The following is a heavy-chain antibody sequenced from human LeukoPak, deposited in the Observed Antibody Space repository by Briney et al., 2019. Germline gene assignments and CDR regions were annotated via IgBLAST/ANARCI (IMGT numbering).Heavy chain of an antibody. Sequence: GGSLRLSCVASGFTFGKYWMSWIRQAPGKGLEWVANIKSDGSEKNYVDSVKGRFTISRDNTKNSLYLQMNSLRAEDTAVFYCARDQYDTWSRRGNFDSWGQGTLVIVSS. CDR3: ARDQYDTWSRRGNFDS. CDR1: GFTFGKYW. CDR2: IKSDGSEK. J-gene: IGHJ4*02. D-gene: IGHD3-3*01. V-gene: IGHV3-7*03.